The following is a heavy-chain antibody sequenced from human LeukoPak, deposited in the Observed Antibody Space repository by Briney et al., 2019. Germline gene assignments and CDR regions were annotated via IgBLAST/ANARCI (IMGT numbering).Heavy chain of an antibody. CDR3: AKPDWSGYYFFDY. V-gene: IGHV3-23*01. CDR1: GFTFRKYA. J-gene: IGHJ4*02. Sequence: AGGSLRLSCAASGFTFRKYAMTWVRQAPGKGLEWVSAISDSGGSTYYADSVKGRFTISRDNSKNTLYLQMNSLRAEDTAVYYCAKPDWSGYYFFDYWGQGTLVTVSS. CDR2: ISDSGGST. D-gene: IGHD3-3*01.